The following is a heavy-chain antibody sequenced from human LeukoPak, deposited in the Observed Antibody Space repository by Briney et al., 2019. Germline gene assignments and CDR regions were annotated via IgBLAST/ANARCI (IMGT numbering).Heavy chain of an antibody. Sequence: ASVKVSCRASGYTFTSYGISWVRQAPGQGLEWVGWISAYNGNTNYAQKLQGRVTMTTDTSTSTAYMELRSLRSDDTAVYYCARDGYYYGSGSYYRDFDYWGQGTLVTVSS. D-gene: IGHD3-10*01. V-gene: IGHV1-18*01. J-gene: IGHJ4*02. CDR3: ARDGYYYGSGSYYRDFDY. CDR2: ISAYNGNT. CDR1: GYTFTSYG.